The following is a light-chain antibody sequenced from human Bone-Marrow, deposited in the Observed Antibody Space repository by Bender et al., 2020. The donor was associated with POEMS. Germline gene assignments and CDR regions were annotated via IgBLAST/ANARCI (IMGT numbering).Light chain of an antibody. CDR1: SSKFGSYP. Sequence: QSVLTQPPSASGTPGQRATISCSGSSSKFGSYPVNWYQQLPGAAPKLVIFNNSQRPSGVPDRFSGSNSGTSASLAISGLLSDDEADFYCATWDDSLNGWMFGGGTKLTVL. CDR3: ATWDDSLNGWM. J-gene: IGLJ3*02. V-gene: IGLV1-44*01. CDR2: NNS.